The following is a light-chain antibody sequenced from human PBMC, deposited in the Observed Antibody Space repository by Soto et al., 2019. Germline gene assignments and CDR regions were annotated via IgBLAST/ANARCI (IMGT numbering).Light chain of an antibody. J-gene: IGLJ3*02. CDR1: SSDVGAYNY. CDR3: SSYASSGAVV. Sequence: QSALTQPASVSGSPGQPITISCTGTSSDVGAYNYVSWYQLHPGKAPKLMIYEVNNRPLGVSHRFSGSKSGNTASLTFSGLQPEDEADYYCSSYASSGAVVFGGGTKLTVL. CDR2: EVN. V-gene: IGLV2-14*01.